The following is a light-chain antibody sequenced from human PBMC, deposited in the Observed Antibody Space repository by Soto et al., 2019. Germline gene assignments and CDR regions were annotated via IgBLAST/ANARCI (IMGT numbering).Light chain of an antibody. CDR2: GNF. CDR3: QSYDSSLSGVV. V-gene: IGLV2-8*01. CDR1: SSDVGGYHY. J-gene: IGLJ2*01. Sequence: QSALTQPPSASGSPGQSVTISCTGTSSDVGGYHYVSWYQQHPGKAPKLLIYGNFNRPSGVPDRFSGSKSGTSASLAITGLQAGDEADYYCQSYDSSLSGVVFGGGTKLTVL.